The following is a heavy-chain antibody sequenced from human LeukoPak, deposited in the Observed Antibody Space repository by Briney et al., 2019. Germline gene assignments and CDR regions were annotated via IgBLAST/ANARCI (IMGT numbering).Heavy chain of an antibody. V-gene: IGHV3-7*01. CDR3: ASLGSQNWFDP. CDR1: GFSFSTYW. D-gene: IGHD1-26*01. CDR2: IESNGGDK. Sequence: PGGSLRLSCAASGFSFSTYWMSWIRQTPGKGLEYVANIESNGGDKYYVDSVKGRFTISRDNAKNSLYLQMNSLRAEDTAVYYCASLGSQNWFDPWGQETLVTVSS. J-gene: IGHJ5*02.